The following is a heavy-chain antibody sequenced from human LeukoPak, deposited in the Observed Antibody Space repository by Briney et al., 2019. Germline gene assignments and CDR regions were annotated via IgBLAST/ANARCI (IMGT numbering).Heavy chain of an antibody. Sequence: SETLSLTCTVSGYSISSGYYWGWIRQPPGKGRGWIGSIYHSGSTYYNPSLKSRVTISVDTSKNQFSLKLSSLTAADTAVYYCARGVAGGSYSNWFDPWGQGTLVTVSS. V-gene: IGHV4-38-2*02. J-gene: IGHJ5*02. CDR3: ARGVAGGSYSNWFDP. CDR1: GYSISSGYY. CDR2: IYHSGST. D-gene: IGHD1-26*01.